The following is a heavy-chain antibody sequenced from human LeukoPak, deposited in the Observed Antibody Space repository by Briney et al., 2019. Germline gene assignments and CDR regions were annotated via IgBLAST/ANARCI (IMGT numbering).Heavy chain of an antibody. D-gene: IGHD6-25*01. CDR3: ASSGHSVIYDY. CDR1: GGSFSSYS. V-gene: IGHV4-59*01. CDR2: ISYGGST. J-gene: IGHJ4*02. Sequence: ETLSLSCTVSGGSFSSYSWSWIRQPPGKGLEWIGDISYGGSTNYNPSLKRRISIYIDKSKMQFPMNQGTAADADAAVYYSASSGHSVIYDYWGQGTLVTVSS.